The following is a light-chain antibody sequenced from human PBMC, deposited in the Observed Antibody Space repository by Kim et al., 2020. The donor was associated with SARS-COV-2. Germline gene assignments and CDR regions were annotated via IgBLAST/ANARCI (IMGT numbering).Light chain of an antibody. CDR1: QGVSSNI. CDR2: GAS. J-gene: IGKJ4*01. V-gene: IGKV3-20*01. CDR3: QQYGTSPLT. Sequence: WPGHTATAACRARQGVSSNILAWYQKKPAQAPRLLIYGASSRAVGIPDRFSGSVSGTDFTLTISRLEPEGFAVYYCQQYGTSPLTFGGGTKVDIK.